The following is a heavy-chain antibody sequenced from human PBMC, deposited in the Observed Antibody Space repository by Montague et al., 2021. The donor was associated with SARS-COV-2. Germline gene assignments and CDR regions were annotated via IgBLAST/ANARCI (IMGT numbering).Heavy chain of an antibody. D-gene: IGHD3-22*01. CDR1: GGSLSGYH. CDR2: IGPSGST. CDR3: ARGLIDITMMVVVFTGASLYFDY. V-gene: IGHV4-34*01. Sequence: SETLSLTCGVSGGSLSGYHWSWIRQPPGRGLEWIGEIGPSGSTNYNPSLKSRVTILLDTSKNQFSLKLTSVTAADTAVYYCARGLIDITMMVVVFTGASLYFDYWSQGTLVTVSS. J-gene: IGHJ4*02.